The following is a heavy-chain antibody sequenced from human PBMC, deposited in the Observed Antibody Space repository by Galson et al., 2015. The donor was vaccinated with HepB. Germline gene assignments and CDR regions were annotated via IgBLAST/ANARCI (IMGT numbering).Heavy chain of an antibody. CDR3: ATLYSSSSENAFDI. D-gene: IGHD6-6*01. V-gene: IGHV3-21*04. Sequence: SLRLSCAASGFTFSSYSMNWVRQAPGKGLEWVSSISSSSSYIYYADSVKGRFTISRDNAKNSLYLQMNSLRAEDTAVYYCATLYSSSSENAFDIWGQGTMVTVSS. CDR1: GFTFSSYS. CDR2: ISSSSSYI. J-gene: IGHJ3*02.